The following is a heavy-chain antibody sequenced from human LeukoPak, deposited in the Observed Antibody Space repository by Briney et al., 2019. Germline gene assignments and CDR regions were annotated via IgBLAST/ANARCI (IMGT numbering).Heavy chain of an antibody. J-gene: IGHJ6*03. D-gene: IGHD3-10*01. CDR3: ARVRYGSGNLYYYYYYMDV. CDR1: GDSICSSSYS. V-gene: IGHV4-39*01. Sequence: SETLSLTCTVSGDSICSSSYSWGWIRQPPGKGLEWIGNIYYSGRPYYNPSLKSRVTMSVDTSKNQFSLKLSSVTAAVTAVCXXARVRYGSGNLYYYYYYMDVWGKGTTVTISS. CDR2: IYYSGRP.